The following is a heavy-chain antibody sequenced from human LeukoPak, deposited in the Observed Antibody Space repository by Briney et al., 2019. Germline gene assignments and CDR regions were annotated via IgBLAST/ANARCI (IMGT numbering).Heavy chain of an antibody. CDR3: ASLCCGSYYMDV. Sequence: ASVKVSCKASGGTFSSYAISWVRQAPGQGLEWMGGIIPIFGTANYAQKFQGRVTITADESTSTAYMELSSLRSEDTALYYCASLCCGSYYMDVWGKGTTVTVSS. CDR1: GGTFSSYA. J-gene: IGHJ6*03. D-gene: IGHD2-15*01. CDR2: IIPIFGTA. V-gene: IGHV1-69*13.